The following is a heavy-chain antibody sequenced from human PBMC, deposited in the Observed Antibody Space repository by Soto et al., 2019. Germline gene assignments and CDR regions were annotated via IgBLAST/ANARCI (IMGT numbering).Heavy chain of an antibody. J-gene: IGHJ5*02. CDR3: ARGWSGLVIIRFDP. V-gene: IGHV4-34*01. CDR1: GGSFSGYY. CDR2: VNHSGVT. Sequence: SETLSLTCAVYGGSFSGYYCSWIRQPPWKGLEWIGEVNHSGVTNYNPSLKSRVTISVETSKNQFSLKLSSVTAADTAVYYCARGWSGLVIIRFDPSGQRTQVTVSS. D-gene: IGHD3-9*01.